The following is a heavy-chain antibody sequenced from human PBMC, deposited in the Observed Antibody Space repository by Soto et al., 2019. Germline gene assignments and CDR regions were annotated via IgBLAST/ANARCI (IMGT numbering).Heavy chain of an antibody. CDR3: TTDSTQTFCDGGPCHSLQTKIHDS. CDR2: IKSRTPGGTA. J-gene: IGHJ4*02. Sequence: EVQLVESGGGLVKPGGSLRLSCAASGFTFSNGWMSWVRQAPGKGLEWVGGIKSRTPGGTADNRAPGKARFTISRDDSKDTLYLQMNSLQTEDTAVYYCTTDSTQTFCDGGPCHSLQTKIHDSWGQGTLVTVSS. V-gene: IGHV3-15*01. CDR1: GFTFSNGW. D-gene: IGHD2-21*01.